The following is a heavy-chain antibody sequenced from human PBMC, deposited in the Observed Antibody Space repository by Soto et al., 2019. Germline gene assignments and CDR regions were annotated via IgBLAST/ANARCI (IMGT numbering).Heavy chain of an antibody. CDR3: ARLVSVLTPIPETIDYFDY. V-gene: IGHV4-59*08. CDR2: IYYSGST. J-gene: IGHJ4*02. Sequence: SETLSLTCTVSGGSISSYYWSWIRQPPGKGLEWIGYIYYSGSTNYNPSLKSRVTISVDTSKNQFSLKLSSVTAADTAVYYCARLVSVLTPIPETIDYFDYWGQGTLVTVSS. D-gene: IGHD1-20*01. CDR1: GGSISSYY.